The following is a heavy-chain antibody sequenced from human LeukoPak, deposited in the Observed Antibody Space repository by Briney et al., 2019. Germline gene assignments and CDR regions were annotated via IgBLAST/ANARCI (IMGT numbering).Heavy chain of an antibody. D-gene: IGHD5-18*01. V-gene: IGHV4-39*07. Sequence: SETLSLTCIVSGGSISTSSYYWGWIRQPPGKGLEWIGTIYYTGSTYYNPSLKSRVTISVDTSKNQFSLKLSSVTAADTAMYYCARSQYSYDFFDYWGQGTLVTVSS. J-gene: IGHJ4*02. CDR2: IYYTGST. CDR1: GGSISTSSYY. CDR3: ARSQYSYDFFDY.